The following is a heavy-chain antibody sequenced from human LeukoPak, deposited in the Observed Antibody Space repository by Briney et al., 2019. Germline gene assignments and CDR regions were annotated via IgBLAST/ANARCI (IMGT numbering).Heavy chain of an antibody. CDR2: IYHSGST. V-gene: IGHV4-38-2*02. CDR1: GYSISSGYY. CDR3: AVGGADRVEYFDY. Sequence: SETLSLTCTVSGYSISSGYYWGWIRQPPGKGLEWIGSIYHSGSTYYNPSLKSRVTISVDTSKNQFSLKLSSVTAADTAVYYCAVGGADRVEYFDYWGQGTLVTVSS. J-gene: IGHJ4*02. D-gene: IGHD3-16*01.